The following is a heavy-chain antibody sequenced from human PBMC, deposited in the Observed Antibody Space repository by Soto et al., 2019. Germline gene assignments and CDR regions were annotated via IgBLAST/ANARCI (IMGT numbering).Heavy chain of an antibody. Sequence: SETLSLTCNVSGGAITGYYWNWIRQPPGKGLEWIGYVYFSGSTKYNPSLKSRVTISVDMSKNQFSLRLTSVTSADTAVYYCSRERGAVASTADAFDIWGQGTKVTVSS. CDR1: GGAITGYY. D-gene: IGHD6-19*01. V-gene: IGHV4-59*01. J-gene: IGHJ3*02. CDR2: VYFSGST. CDR3: SRERGAVASTADAFDI.